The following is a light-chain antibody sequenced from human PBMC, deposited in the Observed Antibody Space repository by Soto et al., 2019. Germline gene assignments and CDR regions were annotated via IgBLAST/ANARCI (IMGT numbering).Light chain of an antibody. Sequence: QSVLTQPPSMSGAPGQRVTISCTGSSSNIGAGYDVHWYQHLPGTAPKLLIYGNTNRRSGVPDRFSGSKSGTSASLAITGLQAEDEADYYCQSHDSSLNSWVFGGGTQLTVL. J-gene: IGLJ3*02. CDR2: GNT. CDR3: QSHDSSLNSWV. CDR1: SSNIGAGYD. V-gene: IGLV1-40*01.